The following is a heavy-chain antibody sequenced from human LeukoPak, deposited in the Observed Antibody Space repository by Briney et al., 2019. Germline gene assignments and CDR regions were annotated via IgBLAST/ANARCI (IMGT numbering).Heavy chain of an antibody. Sequence: GGSLRLSCAASGFTFSDYYMSWIRQAPGKGLEWVSYISSSGSTIYYADSVKGRFTISRDNAKNSLYLQMNSLRAEDTAVYYCAKSGVYDFWSGDSYYFDYWGQGTLVTVSS. D-gene: IGHD3-3*01. CDR1: GFTFSDYY. CDR3: AKSGVYDFWSGDSYYFDY. V-gene: IGHV3-11*04. J-gene: IGHJ4*02. CDR2: ISSSGSTI.